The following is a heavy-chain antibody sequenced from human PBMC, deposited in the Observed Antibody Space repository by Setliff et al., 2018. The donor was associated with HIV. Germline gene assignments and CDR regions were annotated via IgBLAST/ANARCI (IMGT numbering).Heavy chain of an antibody. D-gene: IGHD3-22*01. V-gene: IGHV3-66*02. Sequence: GGSLRLSCAASGFTVSKYYMTWVRQAPGKGLEWVSVMYSGESVFYADSVKGRFTISRDNSKNTLYLQMNSLKTEDTAVYYCVREAHDSNNMGAFDIWGQGTMVTVSS. CDR2: MYSGESV. CDR1: GFTVSKYY. CDR3: VREAHDSNNMGAFDI. J-gene: IGHJ3*02.